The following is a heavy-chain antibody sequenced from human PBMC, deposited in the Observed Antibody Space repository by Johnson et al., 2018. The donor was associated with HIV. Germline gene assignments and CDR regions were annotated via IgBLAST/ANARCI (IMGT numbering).Heavy chain of an antibody. J-gene: IGHJ3*02. V-gene: IGHV3-20*04. Sequence: VQLVESGGGVVRPGGSLRLSCAASGFTLDDYGLSWVRQTPGKGLEWVSGINWNGGSAGYAESVKGRFTISRDNAKRSLYLEMNSLRAEDTALYYCARATYYYDLSGYLTRPRAFDMWGQGTMVTVSS. CDR3: ARATYYYDLSGYLTRPRAFDM. D-gene: IGHD3-3*01. CDR1: GFTLDDYG. CDR2: INWNGGSA.